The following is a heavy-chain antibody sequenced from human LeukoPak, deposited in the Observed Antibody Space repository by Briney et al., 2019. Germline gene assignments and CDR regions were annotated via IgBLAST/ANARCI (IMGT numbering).Heavy chain of an antibody. Sequence: GGSLRLSCAASGSTFSTYWMGWVRQAPGKGLEWVANIKQDGSEKYYVDSVKGRFTISRDNAKNSLYLQMNSLGGEDTALYYCAKGRWGLTINNFDLWGQGTMVTVSS. CDR1: GSTFSTYW. J-gene: IGHJ3*01. CDR2: IKQDGSEK. V-gene: IGHV3-7*03. D-gene: IGHD2-21*02. CDR3: AKGRWGLTINNFDL.